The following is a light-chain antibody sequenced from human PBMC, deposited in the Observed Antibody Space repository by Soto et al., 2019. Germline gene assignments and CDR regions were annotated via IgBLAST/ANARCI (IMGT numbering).Light chain of an antibody. V-gene: IGLV2-8*01. CDR3: ISSAGTAYV. Sequence: QSALTQPPSASGSPGQSVTISCSGTSSDVGGYNYVSWYQQHPGKAPKLMIYEVSKRPSGVPDRFSGSKSGNTASLTVSGLQAEDEDDYYCISSAGTAYVFGTGTKVTVL. J-gene: IGLJ1*01. CDR2: EVS. CDR1: SSDVGGYNY.